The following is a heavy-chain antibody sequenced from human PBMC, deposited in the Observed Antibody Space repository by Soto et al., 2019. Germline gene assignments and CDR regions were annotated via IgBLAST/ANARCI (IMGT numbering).Heavy chain of an antibody. D-gene: IGHD3-3*01. Sequence: GESLKISCQGSGYLFFDYLIGWVRQMPGKGLEWMGIIYPDDSKVIYSSSFQGQVIFSADTSIKTAYLSLDVSKNEFYLAVNSVTAADTAVYYCVRSVILSGGSYQGLIRLHYFDTWGPGTLVTVSS. CDR1: GYLFFDYL. V-gene: IGHV5-51*01. J-gene: IGHJ4*02. CDR3: VTAADTAVYYCVRSVILSGGSYQGLIRLHYFDT. CDR2: IYPDDSKV.